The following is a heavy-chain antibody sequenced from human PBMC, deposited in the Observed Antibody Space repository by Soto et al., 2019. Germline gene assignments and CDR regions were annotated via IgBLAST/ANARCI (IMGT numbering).Heavy chain of an antibody. J-gene: IGHJ6*02. CDR3: ARSDTLYYYYGMGV. Sequence: SETLSLTCTVSGGSISSYYWSWIRQPPGKGLEWIGYIYYSGSTNYNPSLKSRVTISVDTSKNQFSLKLSSVTAADTAVYYCARSDTLYYYYGMGVWGQGTMVTVSS. D-gene: IGHD5-18*01. CDR2: IYYSGST. CDR1: GGSISSYY. V-gene: IGHV4-59*01.